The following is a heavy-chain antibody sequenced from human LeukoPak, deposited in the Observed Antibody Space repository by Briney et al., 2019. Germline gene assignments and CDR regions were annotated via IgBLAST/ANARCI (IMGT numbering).Heavy chain of an antibody. D-gene: IGHD2-21*01. Sequence: PSETLSLTCTVSGGSISSGDYYWSWIRQPPGKGLEWIGYIYYSGSTYYNPSLKSRVTISVDTSKNQFSLKLSSVTAADTAVYYCARGTRPLWYFDYWGQGTLVTVSS. CDR3: ARGTRPLWYFDY. J-gene: IGHJ4*02. CDR2: IYYSGST. CDR1: GGSISSGDYY. V-gene: IGHV4-30-4*01.